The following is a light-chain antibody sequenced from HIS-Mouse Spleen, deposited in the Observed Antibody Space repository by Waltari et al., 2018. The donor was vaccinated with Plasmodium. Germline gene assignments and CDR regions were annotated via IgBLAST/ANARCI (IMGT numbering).Light chain of an antibody. CDR2: EDS. V-gene: IGLV3-10*01. CDR3: YSTDSSGNHRV. J-gene: IGLJ3*02. Sequence: SDELTQPPSVSVSPRQTARITCSGGALQKKDDYWYKQKSGQAPVLFIYEDSKRPSWNPERFSGSSSGTMATLTISGSQVEDEADYYCYSTDSSGNHRVFGGGTKLTVL. CDR1: ALQKKD.